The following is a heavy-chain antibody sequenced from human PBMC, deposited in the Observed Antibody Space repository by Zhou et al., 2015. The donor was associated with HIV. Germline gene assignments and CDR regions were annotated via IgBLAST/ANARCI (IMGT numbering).Heavy chain of an antibody. D-gene: IGHD6-6*01. CDR2: VDSNDGAA. CDR3: ARGDGSSRTRTLFDF. V-gene: IGHV1-46*01. CDR1: GYTFTNYYFGYTFTNYY. Sequence: QVQLVQSKAEVKKPGASVKVSCRAFGYTFTNYYFGYTFTNYYMHWVRQAPGQGLEWMGVVDSNDGAATYAQRFQGRVTMTRDTSTTTVYMELNSLTSEDTAVYYCARGDGSSRTRTLFDFWGQGTLVTVSS. J-gene: IGHJ4*02.